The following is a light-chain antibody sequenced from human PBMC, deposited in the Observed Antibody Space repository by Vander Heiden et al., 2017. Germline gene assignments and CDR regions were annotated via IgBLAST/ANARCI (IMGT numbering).Light chain of an antibody. CDR1: QSMSSW. V-gene: IGKV1-5*01. Sequence: DIQMTQSPSRLSASVGDRVIITCRASQSMSSWLAWYQQKPGKAPKLLIYDASSLESEVPSRFSGSGSETEFTLTISSLQPDDFATYYCQQYNSFSPTFGGGTRVELK. J-gene: IGKJ4*01. CDR3: QQYNSFSPT. CDR2: DAS.